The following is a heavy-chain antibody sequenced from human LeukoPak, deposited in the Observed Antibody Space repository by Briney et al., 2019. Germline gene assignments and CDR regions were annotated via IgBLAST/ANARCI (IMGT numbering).Heavy chain of an antibody. V-gene: IGHV3-11*04. Sequence: GGSLRLSCAASGFTFSDYYMSWIRQAPGKGLEWVSYISSSGSTIYYADSVKGRFTISRDNAKNSLYLQMNSLRAEDTAVYYCAKDKYAVAGPGGEIDYWGQGTLVTVSS. J-gene: IGHJ4*02. CDR3: AKDKYAVAGPGGEIDY. D-gene: IGHD6-19*01. CDR2: ISSSGSTI. CDR1: GFTFSDYY.